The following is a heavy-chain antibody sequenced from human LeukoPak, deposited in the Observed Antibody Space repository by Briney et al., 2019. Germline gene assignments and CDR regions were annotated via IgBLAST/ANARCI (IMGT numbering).Heavy chain of an antibody. D-gene: IGHD3-22*01. CDR3: AREVSYYDSGGYYGGNWFDP. Sequence: KPGGSLRLSCAASGFTFSDYYMSWIRQAPGKGLEWVSYISSSSSYTNYADSVKGRFTISRDNAKNSLYLQMNSLRAEDTAVYYCAREVSYYDSGGYYGGNWFDPWGQGTLVTVSS. J-gene: IGHJ5*02. CDR2: ISSSSSYT. V-gene: IGHV3-11*05. CDR1: GFTFSDYY.